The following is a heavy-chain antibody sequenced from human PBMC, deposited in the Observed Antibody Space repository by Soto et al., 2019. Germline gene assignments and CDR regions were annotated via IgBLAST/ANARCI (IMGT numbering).Heavy chain of an antibody. V-gene: IGHV2-26*01. D-gene: IGHD3-9*01. Sequence: SGPTLVNPTQTLTLTCTFSGFSLSSRGVGVGWVRQPPGKALEWLAHIFSDNERSYSTSLQGRLTISKDTSGSQVVLSMTNVDPVDTATYYCARMKVDSYQFYYAMDVWGQGTTVTVSS. J-gene: IGHJ6*02. CDR2: IFSDNER. CDR1: GFSLSSRGVG. CDR3: ARMKVDSYQFYYAMDV.